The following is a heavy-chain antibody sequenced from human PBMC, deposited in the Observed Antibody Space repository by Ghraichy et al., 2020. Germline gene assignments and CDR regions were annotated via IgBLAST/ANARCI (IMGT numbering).Heavy chain of an antibody. CDR1: GFSLSTSGMR. Sequence: SGPTQVKPTQTLTLTCTFSGFSLSTSGMRVSWIRQPPGKALEWLARIDWDDDKFYSTSLKTRLTISKDTSKNQVVLTMTNMDPVDTATYYCARSSWYPGRFDYWGQGTLVTVSS. CDR3: ARSSWYPGRFDY. D-gene: IGHD6-13*01. V-gene: IGHV2-70*04. CDR2: IDWDDDK. J-gene: IGHJ4*02.